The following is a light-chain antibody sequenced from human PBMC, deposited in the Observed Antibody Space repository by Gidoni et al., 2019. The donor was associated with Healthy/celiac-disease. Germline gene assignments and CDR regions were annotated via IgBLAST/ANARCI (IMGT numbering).Light chain of an antibody. V-gene: IGKV1-5*03. J-gene: IGKJ1*01. CDR2: KAS. CDR3: QQYNSYSRT. CDR1: QSISSW. Sequence: DIQMTQSPSTLSASVGDRVTITCRASQSISSWLAWYQQKPGKAPKLLIYKASSLEIGVPSRFSGSGSGTEFTLTISSLQPDDFATYYCQQYNSYSRTFXXXTKVEIK.